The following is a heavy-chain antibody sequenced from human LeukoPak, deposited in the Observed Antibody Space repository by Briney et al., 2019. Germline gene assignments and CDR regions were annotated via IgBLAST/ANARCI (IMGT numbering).Heavy chain of an antibody. J-gene: IGHJ4*02. V-gene: IGHV3-30-3*01. CDR2: ISYDGSNK. Sequence: GGSLRLSCAASGFTFSSYAMPWVRQAPGKGLEWVAVISYDGSNKYYADSVKGRFTISRDNSKNTLYLQMNSLRAEDTAVYYCARDRVGATDYFDYWGQGTLVTVSS. D-gene: IGHD1-26*01. CDR3: ARDRVGATDYFDY. CDR1: GFTFSSYA.